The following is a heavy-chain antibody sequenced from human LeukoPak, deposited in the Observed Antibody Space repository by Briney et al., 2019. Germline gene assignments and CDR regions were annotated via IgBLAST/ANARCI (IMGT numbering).Heavy chain of an antibody. CDR3: ARDGHYYDSSGYFVPSEHFDY. CDR2: INPSGGST. Sequence: ASVKVSCKASGYTFTSYYMHWVRQAPGQGLEWMGIINPSGGSTSYAQKFQGRVTMTRDTSTSTVYMELSSLRSEDTAVYYCARDGHYYDSSGYFVPSEHFDYWGLGTLVTVSS. J-gene: IGHJ4*02. CDR1: GYTFTSYY. V-gene: IGHV1-46*01. D-gene: IGHD3-22*01.